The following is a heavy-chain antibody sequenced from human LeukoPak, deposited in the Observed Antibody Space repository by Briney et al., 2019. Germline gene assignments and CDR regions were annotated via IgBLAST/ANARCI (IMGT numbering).Heavy chain of an antibody. CDR3: ARTRGSGSYGY. V-gene: IGHV3-74*01. D-gene: IGHD1-26*01. J-gene: IGHJ4*02. CDR1: GLTFSSYW. Sequence: GGSLRLSCAASGLTFSSYWMHWVRQAPGKGLVWVSRINSDGSSTSYADSVKGRFTISRDNAKNTLYLQMNSLRAEDTAVYYCARTRGSGSYGYWGQGTLVTVSS. CDR2: INSDGSST.